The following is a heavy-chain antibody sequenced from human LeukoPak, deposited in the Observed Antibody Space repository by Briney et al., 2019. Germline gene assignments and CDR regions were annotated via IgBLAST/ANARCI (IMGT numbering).Heavy chain of an antibody. J-gene: IGHJ4*02. CDR1: GFTFSSSA. V-gene: IGHV3-21*01. CDR2: ISGTSIYI. D-gene: IGHD5-24*01. Sequence: GGSLRLSCAASGFTFSSSAMSWVRQAPGKGLEWVSSISGTSIYIYYADSVRGRFTISRDTARNSLYLQINSLRAEDTAVYYCARLRDGYTDFDYWGQGTLVTVSS. CDR3: ARLRDGYTDFDY.